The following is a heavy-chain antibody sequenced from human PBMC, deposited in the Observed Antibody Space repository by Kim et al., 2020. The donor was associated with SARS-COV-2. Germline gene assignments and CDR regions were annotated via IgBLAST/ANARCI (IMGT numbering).Heavy chain of an antibody. D-gene: IGHD6-13*01. Sequence: SLKSGVTISVDTSKNQFSLKLSSVTAADTAVYYCARTYSSSWYSPGFFDYWGQGTLVTVSS. V-gene: IGHV4-39*01. J-gene: IGHJ4*02. CDR3: ARTYSSSWYSPGFFDY.